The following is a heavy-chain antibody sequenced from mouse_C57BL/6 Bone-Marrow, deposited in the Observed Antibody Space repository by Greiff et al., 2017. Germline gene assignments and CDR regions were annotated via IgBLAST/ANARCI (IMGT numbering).Heavy chain of an antibody. V-gene: IGHV1-81*01. D-gene: IGHD1-1*01. CDR3: ARSRWYYGSEAMDY. J-gene: IGHJ4*01. CDR1: GYTFTSYG. CDR2: IYPRSGNT. Sequence: LQESGAELARPGASVKLSCKASGYTFTSYGISWVKQRTGQGLEWIGEIYPRSGNTYYNEKFKGKATLTADKSSSTAYMELRSLTSEDSAVYFCARSRWYYGSEAMDYWGQGTSVTVSS.